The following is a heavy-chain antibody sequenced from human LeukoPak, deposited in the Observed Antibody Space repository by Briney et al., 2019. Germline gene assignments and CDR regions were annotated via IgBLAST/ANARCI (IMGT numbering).Heavy chain of an antibody. J-gene: IGHJ4*02. CDR2: ISSSSSYI. CDR3: ARDRTDELLWFGESPPY. V-gene: IGHV3-21*01. CDR1: GFTFSSYN. Sequence: GGSLRLSCAASGFTFSSYNMNWVRQAPGKGLEWVSSISSSSSYIYSADSVKGRFTISRDNAKNSLYLQMNSLRDEDTAVYYCARDRTDELLWFGESPPYWGQGTLVTVSS. D-gene: IGHD3-10*01.